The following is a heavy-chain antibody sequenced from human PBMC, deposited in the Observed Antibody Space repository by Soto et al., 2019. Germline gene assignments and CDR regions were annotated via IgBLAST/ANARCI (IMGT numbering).Heavy chain of an antibody. V-gene: IGHV4-30-2*01. CDR1: GGYISSGGYS. Sequence: PSETLSLTCAVSGGYISSGGYSWSWIRQPPGKGLEWIGYIYHSGSTYYNPSLKSRVTISVDRSKNQFSLKLSSVTAADTAVYYCAGVDNSAFDPWGQGTLVTVSS. D-gene: IGHD5-12*01. J-gene: IGHJ5*02. CDR3: AGVDNSAFDP. CDR2: IYHSGST.